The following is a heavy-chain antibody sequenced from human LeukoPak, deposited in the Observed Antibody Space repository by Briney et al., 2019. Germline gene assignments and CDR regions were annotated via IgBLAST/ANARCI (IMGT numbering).Heavy chain of an antibody. CDR3: ARGERWLLPPTDY. J-gene: IGHJ4*02. V-gene: IGHV3-48*03. CDR2: ISSSGSSK. CDR1: GFSFSSYE. Sequence: PGGSLRLSCAASGFSFSSYEMNWVRQAPGKGLEGVSYISSSGSSKYYADSVKGRFTISRDNARNSLYLQMNSLRAEDTAVYYCARGERWLLPPTDYRGQGTQVTVSS. D-gene: IGHD5-24*01.